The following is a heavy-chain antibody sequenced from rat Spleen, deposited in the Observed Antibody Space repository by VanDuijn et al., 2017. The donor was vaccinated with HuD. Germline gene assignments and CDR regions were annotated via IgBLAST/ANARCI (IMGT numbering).Heavy chain of an antibody. CDR1: GFSLTSNG. Sequence: QVQLKESGPGLVQPSQTLSLTCTVSGFSLTSNGVSWVRQPPGKGLEWIAAISSGGSTYYNSALKSRLSISRDPSKSQVFLKMNSLQTEDTAIYFCTRETIVSPYWGQGVMVTVSS. V-gene: IGHV2S12*01. CDR3: TRETIVSPY. CDR2: ISSGGST. J-gene: IGHJ2*01. D-gene: IGHD1-11*01.